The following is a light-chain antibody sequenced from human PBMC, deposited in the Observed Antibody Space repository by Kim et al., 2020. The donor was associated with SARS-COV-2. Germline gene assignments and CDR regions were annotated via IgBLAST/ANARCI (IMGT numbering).Light chain of an antibody. CDR1: ALPKQY. V-gene: IGLV3-25*03. CDR3: QSADSSGTYWV. CDR2: KDS. J-gene: IGLJ3*02. Sequence: SYELTQPPSVSVSPGQTAMITCSGDALPKQYAYWYQQKPGQAPVLVIYKDSERPSVIPERFSGSSSGTTVTLTISGVQAEDEADYYCQSADSSGTYWVFGGGTKLTVL.